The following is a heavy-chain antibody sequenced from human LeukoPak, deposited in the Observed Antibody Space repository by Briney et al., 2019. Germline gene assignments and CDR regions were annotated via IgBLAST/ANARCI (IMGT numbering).Heavy chain of an antibody. D-gene: IGHD6-19*01. CDR2: ISGDGGYT. CDR1: GFTFSSYS. J-gene: IGHJ4*02. CDR3: AKERDRGIGGADDFAL. V-gene: IGHV3-23*01. Sequence: PGESLRLSCAASGFTFSSYSMTWVRQAPGMGLEWVSAISGDGGYTVYANSVKGRFTISRDNSKSTLYLQMNSLRAEDTAVYYCAKERDRGIGGADDFALWGQGILVTVSS.